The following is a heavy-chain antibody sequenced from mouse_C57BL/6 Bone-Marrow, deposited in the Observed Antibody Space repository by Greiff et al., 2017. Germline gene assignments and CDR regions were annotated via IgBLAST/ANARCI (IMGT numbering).Heavy chain of an antibody. D-gene: IGHD1-1*01. V-gene: IGHV1-39*01. CDR1: GYSFTDYN. CDR2: INPNYGTT. J-gene: IGHJ3*01. Sequence: VHVKQSGPELVKPGASVKISCKASGYSFTDYNMNWVKQSNGKSLEWIGVINPNYGTTSYNQKFKGKATLTVDQSSSTAYMQLNSLTSEDSAVYYCARLGDYFAWFAYWGQGTLVTVSA. CDR3: ARLGDYFAWFAY.